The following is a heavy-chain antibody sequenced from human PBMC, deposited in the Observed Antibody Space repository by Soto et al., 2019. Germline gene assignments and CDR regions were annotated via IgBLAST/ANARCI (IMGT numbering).Heavy chain of an antibody. CDR3: ARGASYFAFDI. V-gene: IGHV4-31*03. D-gene: IGHD1-26*01. J-gene: IGHJ3*02. CDR1: GGSISSGGYY. Sequence: SETLSLTCTVSGGSISSGGYYWSWIRQHPGKGLEWIGYIYYSGSTYCNPSLKSRVTISVDTSKNQFSLKLSSVTAADTAVYYCARGASYFAFDIWGQGTMVTVSS. CDR2: IYYSGST.